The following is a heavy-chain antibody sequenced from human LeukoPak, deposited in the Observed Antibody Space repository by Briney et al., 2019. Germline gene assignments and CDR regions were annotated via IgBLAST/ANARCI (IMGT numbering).Heavy chain of an antibody. CDR3: AKDPEFSSPSALDC. J-gene: IGHJ4*02. CDR1: GFTLSSYA. V-gene: IGHV3-23*01. CDR2: ISGSGVST. D-gene: IGHD6-6*01. Sequence: PGGSLRLSCAASGFTLSSYAMSWVRQAPGKGLEWVSAISGSGVSTYYADSVKGRFTISRDNSKNTLYLQMNSLRAEDTAVYYCAKDPEFSSPSALDCWGQGTLVTVSS.